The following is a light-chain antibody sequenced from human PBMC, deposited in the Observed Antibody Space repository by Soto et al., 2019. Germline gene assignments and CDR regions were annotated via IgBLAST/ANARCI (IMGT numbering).Light chain of an antibody. CDR2: DVS. J-gene: IGLJ2*01. CDR3: SSYTSSSTL. V-gene: IGLV2-14*03. Sequence: QSALTQPASVSGSPGQSITISCTGTTSDIGGGYNYVSWYQQHPGKATKLIIHDVSNRPSGVSNRFSGSKSGNMASLSISGLQAEDEAAYYFSSYTSSSTLFGGGTKVTVL. CDR1: TSDIGGGYNY.